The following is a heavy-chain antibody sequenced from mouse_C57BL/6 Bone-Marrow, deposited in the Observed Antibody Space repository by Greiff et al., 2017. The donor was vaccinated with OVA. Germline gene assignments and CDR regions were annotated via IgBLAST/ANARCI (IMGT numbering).Heavy chain of an antibody. CDR3: ARIEVSRMVTTGRFAY. D-gene: IGHD2-2*01. CDR1: WFSLRPSALS. CDR2: IWLNDNK. J-gene: IGHJ3*01. V-gene: IGHV8-11*01. Sequence: TLKLCFPFIFQPSPTLSLTCSFSWFSLRPSALSFFWLPPPSFHSLEWLAHIWLNDNKSYHTSLQSRLTISKDTSNNQVFLKIASVDTADTATYYCARIEVSRMVTTGRFAYWGQGTLVTVSA.